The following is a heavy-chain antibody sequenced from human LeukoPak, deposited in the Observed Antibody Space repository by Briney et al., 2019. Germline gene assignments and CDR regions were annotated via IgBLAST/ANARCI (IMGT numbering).Heavy chain of an antibody. CDR2: IYYSGST. D-gene: IGHD6-13*01. Sequence: PSQTLSLTCTVSGGSISRGGYYWSWLRQHPGKGLEWIGYIYYSGSTYYNPSLKSRVTISVDTSKNQFSLKLSSVTAADTAVYYCARDGTARYFDYWGQGTLVTVSS. CDR1: GGSISRGGYY. J-gene: IGHJ4*02. V-gene: IGHV4-31*03. CDR3: ARDGTARYFDY.